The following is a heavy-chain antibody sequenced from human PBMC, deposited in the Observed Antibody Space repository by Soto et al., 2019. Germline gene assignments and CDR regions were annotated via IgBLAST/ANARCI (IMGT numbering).Heavy chain of an antibody. V-gene: IGHV6-1*01. D-gene: IGHD3-16*01. CDR3: ARDEDDYVGLKH. CDR2: TYYRSKWYN. CDR1: GDSVSSNSAA. Sequence: QVQLQQSDPGLVKPSQTLSLTCAISGDSVSSNSAAWNWIRQSPSRGFEWLGRTYYRSKWYNDYALSVKGRIAINPDTFKNHFSLQLTSVTPEDTAVYYCARDEDDYVGLKHWGQGTLVTVSS. J-gene: IGHJ1*01.